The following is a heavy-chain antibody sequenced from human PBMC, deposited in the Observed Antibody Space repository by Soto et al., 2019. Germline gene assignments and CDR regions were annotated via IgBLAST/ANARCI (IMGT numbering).Heavy chain of an antibody. D-gene: IGHD3-3*01. V-gene: IGHV3-21*01. Sequence: GGSLRLSCAASGFTFSSYSMNWVRQAPGQGLEWVSSICISSSYIYYADSVKGRFTISRDNAKNSLYLQMNSLRAEDTAVYYCARYRGRFLEQDVWGKGTTVTVSS. J-gene: IGHJ6*04. CDR3: ARYRGRFLEQDV. CDR2: ICISSSYI. CDR1: GFTFSSYS.